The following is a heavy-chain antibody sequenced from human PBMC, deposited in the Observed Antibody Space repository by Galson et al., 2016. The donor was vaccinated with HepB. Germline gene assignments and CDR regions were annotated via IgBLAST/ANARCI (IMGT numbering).Heavy chain of an antibody. CDR1: GFTFSSYS. V-gene: IGHV3-21*01. CDR2: ISSSSSYI. CDR3: ARDWIPYYYYGMDV. Sequence: SLRLSCAASGFTFSSYSMNWVCQAPGKGLEWVSSISSSSSYIYYADSVKGRFTISRDNAKNSLYLQMNSLRAEDTAVYYCARDWIPYYYYGMDVWGQGTTVTVSS. D-gene: IGHD5-18*01. J-gene: IGHJ6*02.